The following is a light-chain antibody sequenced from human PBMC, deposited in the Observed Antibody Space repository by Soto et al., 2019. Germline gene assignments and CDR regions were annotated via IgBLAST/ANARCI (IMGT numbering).Light chain of an antibody. CDR3: HQYAYSPQS. V-gene: IGKV3-20*01. J-gene: IGKJ5*01. Sequence: EIVLTQSPGTLSLSPGERATVSCRASQSVGNNFLAWFQQKPGQSPRLLIYNGSIRATGIPDRFSGSGSGTDFTLTIGRLEAEDFAVYYCHQYAYSPQSFGQGTRLEIK. CDR2: NGS. CDR1: QSVGNNF.